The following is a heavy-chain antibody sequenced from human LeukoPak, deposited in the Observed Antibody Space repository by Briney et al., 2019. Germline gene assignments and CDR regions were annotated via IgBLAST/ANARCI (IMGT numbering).Heavy chain of an antibody. J-gene: IGHJ4*02. D-gene: IGHD3-3*01. Sequence: GGSLRLSCAASGITFSSYWMSWVRQAPGKGLEWVANIKQDGSEKYYVDSVKGRFTISRDNAKNSLYLQMNSLRAEDTAVYYCARPIFGVVIGFDCWGQGTLVTVSS. CDR3: ARPIFGVVIGFDC. CDR1: GITFSSYW. CDR2: IKQDGSEK. V-gene: IGHV3-7*01.